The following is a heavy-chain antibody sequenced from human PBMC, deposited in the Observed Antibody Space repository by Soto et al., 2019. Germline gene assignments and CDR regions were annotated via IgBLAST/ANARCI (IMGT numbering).Heavy chain of an antibody. V-gene: IGHV3-23*01. CDR2: ISGSGGST. D-gene: IGHD3-9*01. CDR3: AKRLRYFYWLRADYFDY. J-gene: IGHJ4*02. Sequence: EVQLLESGGGLVQPGGSLRLSCAASGFTFSSYAMSWVRQAPGKGLEWVSAISGSGGSTYYADSVKGRFTISRDNSKNTLYLQMNSLRAEDTAVYYCAKRLRYFYWLRADYFDYWGQGTLVTVSS. CDR1: GFTFSSYA.